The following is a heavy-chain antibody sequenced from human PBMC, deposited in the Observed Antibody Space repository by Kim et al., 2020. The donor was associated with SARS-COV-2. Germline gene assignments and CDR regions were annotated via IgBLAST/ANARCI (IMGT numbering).Heavy chain of an antibody. V-gene: IGHV3-30*18. CDR3: AKDFDVLLWFGAVGYFDY. CDR1: GFTFSSYG. D-gene: IGHD3-10*01. J-gene: IGHJ4*02. CDR2: ISYDGSNK. Sequence: GGSLRLSCAASGFTFSSYGMHWVRQAPGKGLEWVAVISYDGSNKYYADSVKGRFTISRDNSKNTLYLQMNSLRAEDTAVYYCAKDFDVLLWFGAVGYFDYWGQGTLVTVSS.